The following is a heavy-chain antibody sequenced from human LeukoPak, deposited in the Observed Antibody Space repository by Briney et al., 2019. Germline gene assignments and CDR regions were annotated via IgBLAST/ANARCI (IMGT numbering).Heavy chain of an antibody. CDR2: MDHSGST. J-gene: IGHJ5*02. CDR3: ARHAAEWFSSSRHGKYNWFDP. Sequence: GSLRLSCAASGFTFSNYWMSWVRQSPGKGLEWIGSMDHSGSTYYNPSLKSRVTISVDASKNQISLNLSSVTAAETAVYYCARHAAEWFSSSRHGKYNWFDPWGQGTLVTVSS. CDR1: GFTFSNYW. V-gene: IGHV4-39*01. D-gene: IGHD6-13*01.